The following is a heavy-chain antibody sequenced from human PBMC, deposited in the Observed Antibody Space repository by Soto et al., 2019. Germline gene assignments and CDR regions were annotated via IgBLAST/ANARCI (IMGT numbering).Heavy chain of an antibody. Sequence: QVQLVESGGGLVKPGGSLRLSCAASGFRFSDYYMAWIRQAPGKGLEWISYISTTGSIIHYAESVKGRFTISRDNTENSLFLQMDNLRAEDTATYFCARDGVLYRAGFDRWGRGALVIVSS. V-gene: IGHV3-11*01. CDR3: ARDGVLYRAGFDR. D-gene: IGHD1-26*01. CDR2: ISTTGSII. J-gene: IGHJ5*02. CDR1: GFRFSDYY.